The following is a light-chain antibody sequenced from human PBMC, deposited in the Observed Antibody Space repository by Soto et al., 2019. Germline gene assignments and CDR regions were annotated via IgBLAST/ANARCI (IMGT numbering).Light chain of an antibody. CDR1: SSDVGSYNR. CDR3: SSYTSSSTVV. Sequence: QSALTQPPSVSGSPGQSVTISCTGTSSDVGSYNRVSWYQQPPGTAPKLMIFEVNNRPSGVPDRFSGSKSGNTASLTISGLQAEDEGDYYCSSYTSSSTVVFGGGTKLTVL. V-gene: IGLV2-18*02. J-gene: IGLJ2*01. CDR2: EVN.